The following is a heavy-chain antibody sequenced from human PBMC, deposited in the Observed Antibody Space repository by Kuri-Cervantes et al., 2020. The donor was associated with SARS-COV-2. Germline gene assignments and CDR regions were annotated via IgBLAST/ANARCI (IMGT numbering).Heavy chain of an antibody. D-gene: IGHD6-13*01. CDR2: IWYGGSNK. CDR1: GFTFSSYG. V-gene: IGHV3-33*08. Sequence: GESLKISCAASGFTFSSYGMHWVRQAPGKGLEWVAVIWYGGSNKYYADSVKGRFTISRDNSKNTLYLQMNSLRAEDTAVYYCARCPSSSWYSDAFDIWGQGTMVTVSS. CDR3: ARCPSSSWYSDAFDI. J-gene: IGHJ3*02.